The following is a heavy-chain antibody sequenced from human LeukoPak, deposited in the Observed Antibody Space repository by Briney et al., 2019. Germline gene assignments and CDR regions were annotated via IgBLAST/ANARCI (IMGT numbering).Heavy chain of an antibody. V-gene: IGHV3-48*03. CDR3: ARDVLGSFDS. Sequence: GGSLRLSCAASGFTFSSYEMNWVRQAPGKGLEWVSYISSSGSTIYYADSVKGRFTISRDNAKNSLYLQMNSLRAEDTAVYYCARDVLGSFDSWGQGTRVTVSS. CDR1: GFTFSSYE. J-gene: IGHJ4*02. D-gene: IGHD2-8*01. CDR2: ISSSGSTI.